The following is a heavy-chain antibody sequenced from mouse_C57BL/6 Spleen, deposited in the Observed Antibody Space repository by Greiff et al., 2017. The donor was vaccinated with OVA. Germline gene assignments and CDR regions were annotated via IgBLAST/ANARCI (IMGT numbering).Heavy chain of an antibody. J-gene: IGHJ2*01. Sequence: VQGVESGTELVKPGASVKLSCKASGYTFTSYWMHWVKQRPGQGLEWIGNINPSNGGTNYNEKFKSKATLTVDKSSSTAYMQLSSLTSEDSAVYYCARSGGYSNYVDYWGQGTTLTVSS. CDR3: ARSGGYSNYVDY. V-gene: IGHV1-53*01. CDR1: GYTFTSYW. CDR2: INPSNGGT. D-gene: IGHD2-5*01.